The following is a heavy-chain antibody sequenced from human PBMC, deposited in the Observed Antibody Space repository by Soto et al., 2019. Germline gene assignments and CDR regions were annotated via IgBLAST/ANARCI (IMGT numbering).Heavy chain of an antibody. CDR2: IYYSGST. CDR1: GGSISSGGYY. V-gene: IGHV4-31*03. J-gene: IGHJ6*02. Sequence: SETLSLTCTVSGGSISSGGYYWSCIRQHTGKGLEWIGYIYYSGSTYYNPSLKSRVTISVDTSKNQFSLKLSSVTAADTAVYYCARNYKYHLLSSRYNYYGMDVWGQGTTVPVSS. CDR3: ARNYKYHLLSSRYNYYGMDV. D-gene: IGHD2-2*01.